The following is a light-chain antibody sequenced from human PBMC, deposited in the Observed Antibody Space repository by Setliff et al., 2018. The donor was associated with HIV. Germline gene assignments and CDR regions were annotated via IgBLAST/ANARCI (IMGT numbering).Light chain of an antibody. CDR3: CSYAGSYTYV. CDR2: DVS. Sequence: QSVLTQPRSVSGSPGQSVTISCTGTSSDVGGYNYVSWYQQHPGKAPKLMIYDVSPRPSGVPDRFSGSKSGNTASLTISGLQAEDEADYYCCSYAGSYTYVFGTGTKVTVL. CDR1: SSDVGGYNY. J-gene: IGLJ1*01. V-gene: IGLV2-11*01.